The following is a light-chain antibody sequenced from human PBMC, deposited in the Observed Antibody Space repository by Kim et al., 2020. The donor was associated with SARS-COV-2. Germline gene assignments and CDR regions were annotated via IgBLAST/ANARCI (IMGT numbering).Light chain of an antibody. Sequence: GQQITISCTGRRGDVGRYNYVSWYQQYPGKPPKLIIYDVSARPSGVSKRFSGSKSGNTASLTISGLQTEDEADYYCCSYSSDTTVVFGGGTQLTVL. CDR3: CSYSSDTTVV. CDR2: DVS. V-gene: IGLV2-14*03. CDR1: RGDVGRYNY. J-gene: IGLJ2*01.